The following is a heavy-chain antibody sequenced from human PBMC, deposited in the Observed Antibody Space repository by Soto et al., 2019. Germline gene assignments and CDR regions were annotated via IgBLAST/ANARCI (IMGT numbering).Heavy chain of an antibody. J-gene: IGHJ5*02. Sequence: ESGGGLVKPGGSLRLSCAASGFTFSSYSMNWVRQAPGKGLEWVSSISSSSSYIYYADSVKGRFTISRDNAKNSLYLQMNSLRAEDTAVYYCARDLIVDCSGGSCYENWFDPWGQGTLVTVSS. CDR2: ISSSSSYI. CDR3: ARDLIVDCSGGSCYENWFDP. V-gene: IGHV3-21*01. D-gene: IGHD2-15*01. CDR1: GFTFSSYS.